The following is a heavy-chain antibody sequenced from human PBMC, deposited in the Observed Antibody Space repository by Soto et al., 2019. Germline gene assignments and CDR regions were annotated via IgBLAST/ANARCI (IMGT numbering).Heavy chain of an antibody. CDR1: GFTFSTYA. V-gene: IGHV3-23*01. CDR2: IRATGDTI. Sequence: EVQLLESGGGLVQPGGSLRLSCAASGFTFSTYAMTWVRQAPGKGLEWVSSIRATGDTIHYANSVKGRFTISRDNSKNTLYLQMNSLRAEDTAVYYCGKIGPAESWDIWFDAWGQGALVTVSS. J-gene: IGHJ5*02. CDR3: GKIGPAESWDIWFDA. D-gene: IGHD5-12*01.